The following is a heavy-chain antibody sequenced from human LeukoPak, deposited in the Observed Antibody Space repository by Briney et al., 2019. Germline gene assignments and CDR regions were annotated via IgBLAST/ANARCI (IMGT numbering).Heavy chain of an antibody. V-gene: IGHV3-11*05. CDR1: GFTFSDYY. Sequence: PGGSLRLSCAASGFTFSDYYMSWIRQAPGKGLEWVSYISSSSTYTNYADSVMGRFTISRDNAENSLYLQMNSLRAEDTAVYYCARDVYYGSGSYFFDYWGQGTLVTVSS. D-gene: IGHD3-10*01. CDR3: ARDVYYGSGSYFFDY. CDR2: ISSSSTYT. J-gene: IGHJ4*02.